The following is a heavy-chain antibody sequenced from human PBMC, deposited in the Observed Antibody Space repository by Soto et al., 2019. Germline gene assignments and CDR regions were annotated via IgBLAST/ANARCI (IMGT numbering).Heavy chain of an antibody. D-gene: IGHD2-15*01. CDR1: GGTSRSLS. Sequence: QVQLVQSGAEVKKPGSSVNVSCKAAGGTSRSLSITWVRQSPGQGLEWLGGITPLFGIPNYPQKFQGRLTITADKATGTAYLELSRLRSEDTAVYYCARDTHSAGGWFDTWGRGNLVTVSS. J-gene: IGHJ5*02. V-gene: IGHV1-69*17. CDR3: ARDTHSAGGWFDT. CDR2: ITPLFGIP.